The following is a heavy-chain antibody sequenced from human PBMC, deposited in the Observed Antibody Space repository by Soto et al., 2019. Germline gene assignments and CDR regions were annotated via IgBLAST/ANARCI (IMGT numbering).Heavy chain of an antibody. CDR1: GFTFSSYA. J-gene: IGHJ4*02. D-gene: IGHD2-2*01. CDR3: TKGYTTSCFAHFDY. V-gene: IGHV3-9*01. Sequence: HPGGPLRLSCAASGFTFSSYAMSWVRQAPGKGLEWVSCISWDSGNIVYVDSVEGRFTISRDNAKNSLFLQMNSLRPEDTAFYYCTKGYTTSCFAHFDYWGQGALVTVSS. CDR2: ISWDSGNI.